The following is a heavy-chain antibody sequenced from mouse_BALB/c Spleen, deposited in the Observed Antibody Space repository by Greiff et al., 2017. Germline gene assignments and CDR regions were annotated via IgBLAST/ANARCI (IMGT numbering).Heavy chain of an antibody. CDR2: ISSGGST. D-gene: IGHD2-1*01. Sequence: EVQGVESGGGLVKPGGSLKLSCAASGFTFSSYAMSWVRQTPEKRLEWVASISSGGSTYYPDSVKGRFTISRDNARNILYLQMSSLRSEDTAMYYCAREEIYYGNSAWFAYWGQGTLVTVSA. CDR3: AREEIYYGNSAWFAY. J-gene: IGHJ3*01. CDR1: GFTFSSYA. V-gene: IGHV5-6-5*01.